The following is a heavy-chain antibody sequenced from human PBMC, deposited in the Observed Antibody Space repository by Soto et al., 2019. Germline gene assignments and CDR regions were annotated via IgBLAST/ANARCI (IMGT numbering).Heavy chain of an antibody. D-gene: IGHD6-13*01. Sequence: QVQLQQWGAGLLKPSETLSLTCAVYGGSFSGHYWSWIRQPPGKGLEWIGEINYSGSTNYNPSLKSRVTXXAXTXRNQFSLKVNSVTAADTAVYYCARRARYSSSWYYDYWGQGTLVTVSS. CDR2: INYSGST. CDR3: ARRARYSSSWYYDY. J-gene: IGHJ4*02. V-gene: IGHV4-34*01. CDR1: GGSFSGHY.